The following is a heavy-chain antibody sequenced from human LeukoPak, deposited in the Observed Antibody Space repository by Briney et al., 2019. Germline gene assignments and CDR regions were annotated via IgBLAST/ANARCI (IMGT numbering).Heavy chain of an antibody. V-gene: IGHV4-59*08. CDR1: GGSISSYY. Sequence: SETLSLTCTVSGGSISSYYWSWIRQPAGKGLEWIGYIYYSGSTNYNPSLKSRVTISVDTSKNQFSLKLSSVTAADTAVYYCARQGVIAAAGSGYYYGMDVWGQGTTVTVSS. D-gene: IGHD6-13*01. J-gene: IGHJ6*02. CDR2: IYYSGST. CDR3: ARQGVIAAAGSGYYYGMDV.